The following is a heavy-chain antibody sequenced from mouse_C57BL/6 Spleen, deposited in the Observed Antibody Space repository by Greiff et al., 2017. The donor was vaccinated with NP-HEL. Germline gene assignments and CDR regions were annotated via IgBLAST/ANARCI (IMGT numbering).Heavy chain of an antibody. Sequence: DVQLVESGGGLVKPGGSLKLSCAASGFTFSSYAMSWVRQTPDKRLEWVATISDGGSYTYYPDNVKGRFTISRDNAKNNLYLQMSHLKSEDTAMYYCAREGPFAYWGQGTLVTVSA. CDR3: AREGPFAY. CDR1: GFTFSSYA. J-gene: IGHJ3*01. V-gene: IGHV5-4*01. CDR2: ISDGGSYT.